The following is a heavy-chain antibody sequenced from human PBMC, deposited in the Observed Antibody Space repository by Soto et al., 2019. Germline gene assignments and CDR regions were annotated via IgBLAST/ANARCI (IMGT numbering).Heavy chain of an antibody. V-gene: IGHV1-18*04. CDR1: GYTFTSYG. Sequence: QVQLVQSGAEVKKPGASVKVSCKASGYTFTSYGISWVRQAPGQGLEWMGWISAYNGNTNYAQKLQGRVTMTTDTSTSTAYMELRSLRSDDTAVYYCARDTIYAYYYYYYGMDVWGQGTTVTVSS. J-gene: IGHJ6*02. CDR3: ARDTIYAYYYYYYGMDV. CDR2: ISAYNGNT. D-gene: IGHD2-2*01.